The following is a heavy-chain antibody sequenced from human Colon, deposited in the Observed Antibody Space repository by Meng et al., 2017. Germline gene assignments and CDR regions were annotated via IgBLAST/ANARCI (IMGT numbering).Heavy chain of an antibody. Sequence: GQRQGSRPVLVKPSQTLSLTCTVSGDSISSGNHYWSWSRQHPGKGLEWIGYFYFSGNTYYNPSLKSRVTISVDTSKNQFSLNLRSVTAADTAVYYCARYYYDSSGVTYFDPWGQGTLVTVSS. D-gene: IGHD3-22*01. CDR1: GDSISSGNHY. CDR3: ARYYYDSSGVTYFDP. J-gene: IGHJ5*02. CDR2: FYFSGNT. V-gene: IGHV4-31*03.